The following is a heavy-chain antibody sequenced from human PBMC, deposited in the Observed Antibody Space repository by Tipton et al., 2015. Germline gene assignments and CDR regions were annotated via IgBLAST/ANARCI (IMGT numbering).Heavy chain of an antibody. J-gene: IGHJ4*02. V-gene: IGHV3-48*01. Sequence: SLRLSCAASGFIFSSYSMNWVRQAPGKGLEWVSFISSSSSTVYYADSVKGRFTISRDNAKNSLYLQMNSRRAEDTAVYYCARGYTDFDYWGQGTLVTVSS. CDR2: ISSSSSTV. CDR1: GFIFSSYS. D-gene: IGHD5-24*01. CDR3: ARGYTDFDY.